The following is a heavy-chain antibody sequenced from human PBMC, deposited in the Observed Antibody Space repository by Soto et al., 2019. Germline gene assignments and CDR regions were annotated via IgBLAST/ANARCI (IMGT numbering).Heavy chain of an antibody. D-gene: IGHD3-3*01. Sequence: ASVTVSCQASGYTFTSYYMHWVRQAPGQGLEWMGIINPSGGSTSYAQKFQGRVTMTRDTSTSTVCMELSSLRSEDTAVYYCARGPSIKYDFWSGYYSGYFDYWGQGTLVTVSS. J-gene: IGHJ4*02. CDR3: ARGPSIKYDFWSGYYSGYFDY. V-gene: IGHV1-46*01. CDR2: INPSGGST. CDR1: GYTFTSYY.